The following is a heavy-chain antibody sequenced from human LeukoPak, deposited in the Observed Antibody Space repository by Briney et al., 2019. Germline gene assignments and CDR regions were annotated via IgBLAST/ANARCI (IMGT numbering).Heavy chain of an antibody. Sequence: RSLRLSCAASGFTFSSYGMHWVRQAPGKGLEWVAVISYDGSNKYYADSVKGRFTISRDNSKNTLYLQMNSLRAEDTAVYYCAKGIVGASHLDYWGQGTLVTVSS. CDR1: GFTFSSYG. V-gene: IGHV3-30*18. CDR2: ISYDGSNK. J-gene: IGHJ4*02. CDR3: AKGIVGASHLDY. D-gene: IGHD1-26*01.